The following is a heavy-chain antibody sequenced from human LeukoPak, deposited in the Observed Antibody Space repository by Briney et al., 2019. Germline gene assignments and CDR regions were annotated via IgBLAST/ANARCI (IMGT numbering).Heavy chain of an antibody. D-gene: IGHD6-13*01. CDR1: GYTFTSYG. Sequence: GASVEVSCKASGYTFTSYGISWVRQAPGQGLEWMGWMNPNSGNTGYAPKFQGRVTMTRNTSISTAYMELSSLRSEDTAVYYCARAYRSLYYYYYYMDVWGKGTTVTISS. J-gene: IGHJ6*03. CDR3: ARAYRSLYYYYYYMDV. CDR2: MNPNSGNT. V-gene: IGHV1-8*02.